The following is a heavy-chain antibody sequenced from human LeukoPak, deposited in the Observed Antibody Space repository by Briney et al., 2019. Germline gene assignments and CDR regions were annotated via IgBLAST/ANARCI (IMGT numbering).Heavy chain of an antibody. Sequence: VASVKVSCKASGGTFSSYAISWVRQAPGQGLEWMGGIIPIFGTANYAQKLQGRVTITADESTSTAYMELSSLRSEDTAVYYCARDHLPHCSSTSCYTHYYGMDVWGQGTTVTVSS. CDR3: ARDHLPHCSSTSCYTHYYGMDV. J-gene: IGHJ6*02. D-gene: IGHD2-2*02. V-gene: IGHV1-69*13. CDR2: IIPIFGTA. CDR1: GGTFSSYA.